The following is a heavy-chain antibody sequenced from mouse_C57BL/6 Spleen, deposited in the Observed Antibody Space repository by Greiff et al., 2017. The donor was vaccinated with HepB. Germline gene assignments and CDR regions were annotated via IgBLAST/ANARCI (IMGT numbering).Heavy chain of an antibody. V-gene: IGHV1-80*01. CDR1: GYAFSSYW. CDR3: ARSRSLVGFYFDY. Sequence: VQLQQSGAELVKPGASVKISCKASGYAFSSYWMNWVKQRPGKGLEWIGRIYPGDGDTNYNGKFKGKATLTADKSSSTAYMQLSSLTCEDSAVYICARSRSLVGFYFDYWGQGTTLTVSS. CDR2: IYPGDGDT. D-gene: IGHD2-12*01. J-gene: IGHJ2*01.